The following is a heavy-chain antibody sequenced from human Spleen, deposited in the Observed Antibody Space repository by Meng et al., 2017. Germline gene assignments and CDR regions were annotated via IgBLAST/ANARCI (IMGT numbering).Heavy chain of an antibody. D-gene: IGHD6-13*01. V-gene: IGHV3-33*06. Sequence: GESLKISCAASGFTFSRNGMHWVRQAPGKGLEWLAVIWFDGSNKYYADSVKGRFTISRDNSKNTVYLQMSSLRADDTAVYYCTKEGSGSWYDYWGQRTLVTVSS. J-gene: IGHJ4*02. CDR3: TKEGSGSWYDY. CDR2: IWFDGSNK. CDR1: GFTFSRNG.